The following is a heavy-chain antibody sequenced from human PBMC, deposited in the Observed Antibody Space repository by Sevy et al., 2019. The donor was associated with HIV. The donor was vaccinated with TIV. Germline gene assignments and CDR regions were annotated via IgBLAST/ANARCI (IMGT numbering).Heavy chain of an antibody. D-gene: IGHD6-6*01. CDR2: TYYRSKWYN. J-gene: IGHJ4*02. V-gene: IGHV6-1*01. CDR3: ARGANTGQLVRGYYFDY. CDR1: GDSVSSNSAA. Sequence: KQSQTLSLTCAISGDSVSSNSAAWNWIRQSPSRGLEWLGRTYYRSKWYNDYAVSVKSRITINPDTSKNQFSLQLNSVNPEDTAVYYCARGANTGQLVRGYYFDYWGQGTLVTVSS.